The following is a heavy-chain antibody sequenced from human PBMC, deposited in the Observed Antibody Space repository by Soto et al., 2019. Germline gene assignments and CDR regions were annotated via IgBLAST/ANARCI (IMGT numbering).Heavy chain of an antibody. D-gene: IGHD5-12*01. CDR1: GDIVSSNTAS. CDR2: TYSRSKWYN. V-gene: IGHV6-1*01. CDR3: AKGCKRGPKTGYAFDP. J-gene: IGHJ5*02. Sequence: QTLSLTCAISGDIVSSNTASWKWVRQSPSRCLEWLGRTYSRSKWYNDYAVSVKSRIIINPDTSKNQFSLQLNSVTHEDTAVYYCAKGCKRGPKTGYAFDPWGQGILVTVSS.